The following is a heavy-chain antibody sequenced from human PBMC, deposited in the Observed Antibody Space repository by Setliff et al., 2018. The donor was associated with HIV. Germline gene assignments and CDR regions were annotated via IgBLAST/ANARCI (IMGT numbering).Heavy chain of an antibody. V-gene: IGHV4-4*09. CDR2: IYNSDTT. D-gene: IGHD2-21*01. Sequence: PSETLSLTCIVSGGSMNKNYWSWIRQRPGKGLEWIGYIYNSDTTNYNPSLKSRVTMSIDMSKNQFSLNLTSVTAADTAVYYCARPRLRGSGAFDIWGQGTMVTVSS. CDR3: ARPRLRGSGAFDI. J-gene: IGHJ3*02. CDR1: GGSMNKNY.